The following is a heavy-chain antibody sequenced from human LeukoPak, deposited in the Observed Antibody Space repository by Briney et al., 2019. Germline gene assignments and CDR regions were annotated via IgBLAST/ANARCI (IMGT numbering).Heavy chain of an antibody. CDR1: GGTFSSYA. CDR2: IIPIFGTA. CDR3: ARSIVGATSYYFDY. V-gene: IGHV1-69*05. Sequence: SVKVSCKASGGTFSSYAISWVREAPGQGLEWMGGIIPIFGTANYAQKFQGRVTITTDESTSTAYMELSSLRSEDTAVYYCARSIVGATSYYFDYWGQGTLVTVSS. J-gene: IGHJ4*02. D-gene: IGHD1-26*01.